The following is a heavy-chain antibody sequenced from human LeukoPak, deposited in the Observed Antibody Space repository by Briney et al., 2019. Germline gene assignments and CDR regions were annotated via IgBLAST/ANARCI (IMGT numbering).Heavy chain of an antibody. CDR3: ARGGLQRPFDY. D-gene: IGHD4-11*01. CDR1: GFTVSSNY. J-gene: IGHJ4*02. V-gene: IGHV3-53*01. CDR2: IYSGGST. Sequence: PGGSLRLSCAASGFTVSSNYMSWVRQAPGKGPEWVSVIYSGGSTYYADSVKGRFTISRDNSKNTLYLQMNSLRAEDTAVYYCARGGLQRPFDYWGQGTLVTVSS.